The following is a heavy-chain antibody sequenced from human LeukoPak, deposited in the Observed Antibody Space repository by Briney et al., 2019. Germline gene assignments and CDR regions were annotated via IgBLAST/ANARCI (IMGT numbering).Heavy chain of an antibody. CDR2: ISNGGDP. CDR1: GFVVIANY. Sequence: PGGSLTLSCAASGFVVIANYLAWARQAPGKGLEWVSTISNGGDPFYGDSVKGRSTISRDESTNTFSLQLDSLRVEDMGVYYCALLSGGTLDYWGQGTQVTVAS. CDR3: ALLSGGTLDY. D-gene: IGHD3-16*01. J-gene: IGHJ4*02. V-gene: IGHV3-53*01.